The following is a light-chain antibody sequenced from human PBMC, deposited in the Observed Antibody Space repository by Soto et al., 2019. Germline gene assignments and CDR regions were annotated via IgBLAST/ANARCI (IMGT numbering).Light chain of an antibody. CDR3: SSYRSSNTYV. Sequence: QSALTQPASVSESPGQSITISCTGTSIDVGGYTYVSWYQQHPGKAPKLMIYDVSNRPSGVSNRFSGSKSGNTASLTISGLQAEDEADYYCSSYRSSNTYVFGTGTKLTVL. J-gene: IGLJ1*01. CDR1: SIDVGGYTY. V-gene: IGLV2-14*01. CDR2: DVS.